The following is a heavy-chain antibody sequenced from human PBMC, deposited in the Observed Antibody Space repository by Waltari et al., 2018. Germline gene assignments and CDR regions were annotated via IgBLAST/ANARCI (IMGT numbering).Heavy chain of an antibody. J-gene: IGHJ4*02. CDR1: GYTFTSYD. V-gene: IGHV1-69*01. CDR3: ARAMGIVGATEGTFDY. Sequence: QVQLVQSGAEVKKPGASVKVSCKASGYTFTSYDINWVRQATGQGLEWMGGIIPIFGTANYAQKFQGRVTITTDESTSTAYMELSSLRSEDTAVYYCARAMGIVGATEGTFDYWGQGTLVTVSS. CDR2: IIPIFGTA. D-gene: IGHD1-26*01.